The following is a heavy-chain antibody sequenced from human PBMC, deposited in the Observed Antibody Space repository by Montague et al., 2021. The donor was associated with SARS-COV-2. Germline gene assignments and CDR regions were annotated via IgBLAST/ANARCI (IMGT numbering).Heavy chain of an antibody. CDR2: IYTSGTT. V-gene: IGHV4-61*02. CDR1: GGSISSGSYY. Sequence: TLSLTCTVSGGSISSGSYYWSWIRQPAGKGLEWIGRIYTSGTTDYSFSLKSRVTISVDTSKNQFSLKLTSVTAADTPVYYCARAHSGSWAHLDNWGQGSLVTVSS. J-gene: IGHJ4*02. D-gene: IGHD5-12*01. CDR3: ARAHSGSWAHLDN.